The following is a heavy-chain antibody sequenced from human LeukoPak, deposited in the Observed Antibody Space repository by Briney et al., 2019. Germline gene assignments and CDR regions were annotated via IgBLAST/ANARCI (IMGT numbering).Heavy chain of an antibody. CDR1: GGSFSGNY. Sequence: SETLSLTCAVYGGSFSGNYWSWVRQPPGKGLEWIGEIDHSGSTNYNPSLKSRVTISVDTSKYQFSLHLDSVTAADMGVYYCARLPMDSSDWYRFDAFDIWGQGTMVTLSS. CDR2: IDHSGST. D-gene: IGHD6-19*01. CDR3: ARLPMDSSDWYRFDAFDI. J-gene: IGHJ3*02. V-gene: IGHV4-34*01.